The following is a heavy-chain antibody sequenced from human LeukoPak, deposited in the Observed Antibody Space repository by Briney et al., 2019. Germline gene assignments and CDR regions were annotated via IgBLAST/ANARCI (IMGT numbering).Heavy chain of an antibody. D-gene: IGHD6-13*01. CDR1: GFTFSNYW. CDR2: INSDGSST. J-gene: IGHJ5*02. Sequence: TGGSLRLSCAASGFTFSNYWMHWVRQAPGKGLVWVSLINSDGSSTTYADSVKGRFTISRDNAKNTLYLQMNNLRAEDTAVYSCARDREIAAGNFFDPWGQGTLVTVSS. CDR3: ARDREIAAGNFFDP. V-gene: IGHV3-74*01.